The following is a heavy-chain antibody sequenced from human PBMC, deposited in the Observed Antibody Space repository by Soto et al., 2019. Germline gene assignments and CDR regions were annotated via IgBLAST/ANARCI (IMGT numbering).Heavy chain of an antibody. CDR3: AGMPYTSGLRFDP. Sequence: SETLSLTCIVSGGSISEKYWNWVRQPPGKGLEWIGLIFANGHTSYNPSLASRVSISLDRSNNQCSLKLKSVTAADTAVYFCAGMPYTSGLRFDPWGPGTLVTVSS. V-gene: IGHV4-4*07. J-gene: IGHJ5*02. D-gene: IGHD6-19*01. CDR1: GGSISEKY. CDR2: IFANGHT.